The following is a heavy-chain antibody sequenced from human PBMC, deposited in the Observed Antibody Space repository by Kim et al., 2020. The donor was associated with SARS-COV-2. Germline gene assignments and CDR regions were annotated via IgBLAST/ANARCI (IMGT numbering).Heavy chain of an antibody. CDR1: GYTFTNYY. Sequence: ASVKVSCKASGYTFTNYYMHWVRQAPGQGLEWMGIINPSSGAPKYENKFQGRVTVTRDTSTRTVNMELRSLRSEATAGNFGARPFVSSVFVVGFFDYWA. CDR3: ARPFVSSVFVVGFFDY. V-gene: IGHV1-46*01. CDR2: INPSSGAP. J-gene: IGHJ4*03. D-gene: IGHD3-22*01.